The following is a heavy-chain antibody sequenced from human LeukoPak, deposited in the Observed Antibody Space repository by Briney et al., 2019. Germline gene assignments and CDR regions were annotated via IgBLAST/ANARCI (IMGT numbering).Heavy chain of an antibody. V-gene: IGHV3-30*18. J-gene: IGHJ4*02. CDR1: GFTFSSYG. CDR3: AKAWGLLNYFDY. D-gene: IGHD1-26*01. Sequence: GSLRLSCAASGFTFSSYGMHWVRQASGKGLEWVAVISYDGSNKYYADSVKGRFTISRDNSKNTLYLQMNSLRAEDTAVYYCAKAWGLLNYFDYWGQGTLVTVSS. CDR2: ISYDGSNK.